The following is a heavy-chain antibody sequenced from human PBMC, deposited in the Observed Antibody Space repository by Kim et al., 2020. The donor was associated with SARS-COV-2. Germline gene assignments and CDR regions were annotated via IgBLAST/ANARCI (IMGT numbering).Heavy chain of an antibody. V-gene: IGHV4-39*01. J-gene: IGHJ2*01. CDR1: GGSLSSSSYY. CDR2: SYYIGNT. Sequence: SETLSLTCTVSGGSLSSSSYYWGWIRQPPGKGLEWIGTSYYIGNTYYNPSLKSRVTISVDTSKNQFSLKLGSVTAADTAVCYCARHQRYSRGWY. CDR3: ARHQRYSRGWY. D-gene: IGHD6-13*01.